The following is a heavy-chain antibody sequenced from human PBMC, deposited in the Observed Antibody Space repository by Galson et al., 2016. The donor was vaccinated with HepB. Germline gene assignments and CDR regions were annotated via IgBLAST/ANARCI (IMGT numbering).Heavy chain of an antibody. V-gene: IGHV5-10-1*01. CDR1: GYSFTNYW. CDR3: ARHLDDSGGRDAFEI. Sequence: QSGAEVKKPGESLRISCKVSGYSFTNYWISWVRQMPGKGLEWMGRIDPSDSYTMYSPSFQGHVTISTDKSLSTAYLQWSSLKASDIAMYYCARHLDDSGGRDAFEIWGQGTMVTVSS. J-gene: IGHJ3*02. CDR2: IDPSDSYT. D-gene: IGHD3-22*01.